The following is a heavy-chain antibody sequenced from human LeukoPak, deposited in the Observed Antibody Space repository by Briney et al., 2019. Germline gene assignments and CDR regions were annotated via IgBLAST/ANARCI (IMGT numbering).Heavy chain of an antibody. CDR1: GYTFTSYD. CDR3: AREMRGSFRFDP. V-gene: IGHV1-8*01. Sequence: ASVKVSCKASGYTFTSYDINWVRQATGQGLEWMGWMNPNSGNTVYAQKFQGRVTITRNTSITTAYMELSSLRSDDTAVYYCAREMRGSFRFDPWGQGTLVTVSS. CDR2: MNPNSGNT. J-gene: IGHJ5*02.